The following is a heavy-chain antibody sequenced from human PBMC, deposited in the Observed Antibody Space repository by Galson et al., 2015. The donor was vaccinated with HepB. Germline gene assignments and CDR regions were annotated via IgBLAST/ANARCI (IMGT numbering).Heavy chain of an antibody. CDR1: GFTFSNYA. CDR3: ARDRVQDYDFWTGPDSFDM. Sequence: SLRLSCAASGFTFSNYALYWVRQSPGKGLEFVSRISGNGNITDYGKSVKGRFTISRDNSKNTLSLQMGRLRTEDMGVYYCARDRVQDYDFWTGPDSFDMWGQGTMVTVSS. CDR2: ISGNGNIT. V-gene: IGHV3-64*01. J-gene: IGHJ3*02. D-gene: IGHD3-3*01.